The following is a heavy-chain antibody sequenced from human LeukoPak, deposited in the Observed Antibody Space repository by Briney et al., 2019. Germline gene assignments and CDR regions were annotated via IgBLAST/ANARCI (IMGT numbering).Heavy chain of an antibody. J-gene: IGHJ4*02. D-gene: IGHD3-3*01. Sequence: SETLSLTCTVSGGSISSSSYYWGWIRQPPGKGLEWIGYIYYSGSTNYNPSLKSRVTISVDTSKNQFSLKLSSVTAADTAVYYCASYDFWSGWFDYWGQGTLVTVSS. V-gene: IGHV4-61*05. CDR1: GGSISSSSYY. CDR3: ASYDFWSGWFDY. CDR2: IYYSGST.